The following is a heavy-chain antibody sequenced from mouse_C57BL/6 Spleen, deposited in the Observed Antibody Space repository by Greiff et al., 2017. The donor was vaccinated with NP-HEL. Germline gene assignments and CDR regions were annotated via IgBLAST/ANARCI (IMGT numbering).Heavy chain of an antibody. Sequence: VQLKESGAELARPGASVKMSCKASGYTFTSYTMHWVKQRPGQGLEWIGYINPSSGYTKYNQKFKDKATLTADKSSSTAYMQLSSLTSEDSAVYYCARSWGRGDAMDYWGQGTSVTVSS. J-gene: IGHJ4*01. CDR2: INPSSGYT. D-gene: IGHD3-3*01. CDR1: GYTFTSYT. V-gene: IGHV1-4*01. CDR3: ARSWGRGDAMDY.